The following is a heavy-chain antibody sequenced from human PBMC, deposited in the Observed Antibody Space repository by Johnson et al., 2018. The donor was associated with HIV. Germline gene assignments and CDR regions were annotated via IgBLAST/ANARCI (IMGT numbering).Heavy chain of an antibody. D-gene: IGHD6-13*01. CDR1: GFTLSSYG. Sequence: QVQLVESGGGVVQPGRSLRLSCAASGFTLSSYGMHWVRQAPGKGLEWVAVISYDGSTKYYADSVKGRFTISSDNSKNTLYLQMNSLRAEDTAVYYCAKDRAIYSSRAVVAFDIWGQGSMVTVSS. CDR2: ISYDGSTK. CDR3: AKDRAIYSSRAVVAFDI. V-gene: IGHV3-30*18. J-gene: IGHJ3*02.